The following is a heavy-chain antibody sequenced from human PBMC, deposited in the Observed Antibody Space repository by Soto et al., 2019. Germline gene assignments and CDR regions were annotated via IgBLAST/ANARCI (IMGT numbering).Heavy chain of an antibody. Sequence: QVQLQESGPGLVKPSGTLSLTCAVSGASISDNNWWSWVRQPPGKGLEWIGEGVHRGTTNHNPSLRSRVTISMDKSKNQISLTLSSVTAADSAVYYCARHIGVTGTRGFDYWGQGTLVTVSS. CDR1: GASISDNNW. V-gene: IGHV4-4*02. J-gene: IGHJ4*02. CDR2: GVHRGTT. CDR3: ARHIGVTGTRGFDY. D-gene: IGHD6-19*01.